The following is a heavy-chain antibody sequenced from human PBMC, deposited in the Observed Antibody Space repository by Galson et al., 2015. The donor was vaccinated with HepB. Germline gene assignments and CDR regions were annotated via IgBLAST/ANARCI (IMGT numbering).Heavy chain of an antibody. CDR2: ISGSGGST. D-gene: IGHD4-23*01. CDR1: GFTFSSYA. J-gene: IGHJ6*02. CDR3: AKIRGGNSRGFYYYYGMDV. Sequence: SLRLSCAASGFTFSSYAMSWVRQAPGKGLEWVSAISGSGGSTYYADSVKGRFTISRDNSKNTLYLQMNSLRAEDTAVYYCAKIRGGNSRGFYYYYGMDVWGQGTTVTVSS. V-gene: IGHV3-23*01.